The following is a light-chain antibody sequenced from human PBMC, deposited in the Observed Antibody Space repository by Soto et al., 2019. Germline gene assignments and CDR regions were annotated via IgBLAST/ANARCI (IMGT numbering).Light chain of an antibody. CDR2: KTS. J-gene: IGKJ2*01. CDR3: QQYNSYPYT. Sequence: DIQMTQSPSTLSASVGDRVTITCRASRSISTWLAWYQQKPGKAPKLLIYKTSSLESGVPSRFSGSGSGIEFTLTISSLQPDDLATYYCQQYNSYPYTFGRGTKLEIK. V-gene: IGKV1-5*03. CDR1: RSISTW.